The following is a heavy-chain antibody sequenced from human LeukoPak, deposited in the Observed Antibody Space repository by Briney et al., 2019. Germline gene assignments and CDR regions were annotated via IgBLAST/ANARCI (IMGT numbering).Heavy chain of an antibody. CDR3: ASIFRNSSGFDY. J-gene: IGHJ4*02. CDR1: GYTFTSYD. Sequence: ASVKVSCKASGYTFTSYDINWVRQATGQGLEWMGWMNPNSGNTGYAQKFQGRVTMTRDMSTSTVYMELSSLRSEDTAVYYCASIFRNSSGFDYWGQGTLVTVSS. V-gene: IGHV1-8*01. D-gene: IGHD3-22*01. CDR2: MNPNSGNT.